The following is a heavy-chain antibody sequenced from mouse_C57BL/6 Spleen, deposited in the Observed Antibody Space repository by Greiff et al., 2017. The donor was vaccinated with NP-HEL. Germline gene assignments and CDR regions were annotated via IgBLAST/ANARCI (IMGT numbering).Heavy chain of an antibody. V-gene: IGHV5-4*01. J-gene: IGHJ2*01. Sequence: EVQLVESGGGLVKPGGSLKLSCAASGFTFSSYAMSWVRQTPEKRLEWVATISDGGSYTYYPDNVKGRFTISRDNAKNHLYLQMSHLKSEDTAMYYCARDHLFDYWGQGTTLTVSS. CDR2: ISDGGSYT. CDR1: GFTFSSYA. CDR3: ARDHLFDY.